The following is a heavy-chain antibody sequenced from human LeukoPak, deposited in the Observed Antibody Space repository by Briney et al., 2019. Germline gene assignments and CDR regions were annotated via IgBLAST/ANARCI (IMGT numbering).Heavy chain of an antibody. CDR1: GYTSTSPD. J-gene: IGHJ3*02. CDR3: ARYTPGHAFDI. CDR2: MNPRDDT. D-gene: IGHD1-14*01. V-gene: IGHV1-8*02. Sequence: GASVKVSCKAFGYTSTSPDINWVRQATGRGLEWLGWMNPRDDTGYAQKFQGRVTLTRGTSTNTAYMELSSLRSEDTAVYFCARYTPGHAFDIWGQGTMVTVS.